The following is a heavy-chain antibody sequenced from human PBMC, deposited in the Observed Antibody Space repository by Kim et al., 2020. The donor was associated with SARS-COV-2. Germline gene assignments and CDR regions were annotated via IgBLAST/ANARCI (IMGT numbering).Heavy chain of an antibody. D-gene: IGHD3-3*01. Sequence: ASVKVSCKASGYTFTSYGISWVRQAPGQGLEWMGWISAYNGNTNYAQKLQGRVTMTTDTSTSTAYMELRSLRSDDTAVYYCAREGGDPLRFLEWYDDYYYYGMDVWGQGTTVTVSS. V-gene: IGHV1-18*01. J-gene: IGHJ6*02. CDR1: GYTFTSYG. CDR3: AREGGDPLRFLEWYDDYYYYGMDV. CDR2: ISAYNGNT.